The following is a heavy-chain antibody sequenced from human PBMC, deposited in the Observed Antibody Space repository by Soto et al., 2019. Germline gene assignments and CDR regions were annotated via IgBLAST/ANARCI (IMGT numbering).Heavy chain of an antibody. CDR1: GFTFSNYL. CDR3: ARGDCVCVTCYSLSGSFYDYMDV. J-gene: IGHJ6*03. V-gene: IGHV3-74*02. Sequence: EVQLVESGGGLVQTGGSLRLSCAASGFTFSNYLMYWVRQAPGKGLEWVSRINSDGSVSSYADSVKGRLTISRDNVKNTLDLQMDSLRAEDTAVYYCARGDCVCVTCYSLSGSFYDYMDVWGNGTTVTVFS. CDR2: INSDGSVS. D-gene: IGHD2-15*01.